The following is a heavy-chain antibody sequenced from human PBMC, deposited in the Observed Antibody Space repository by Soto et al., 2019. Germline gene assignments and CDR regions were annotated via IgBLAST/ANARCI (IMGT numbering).Heavy chain of an antibody. V-gene: IGHV1-3*04. CDR2: INTGNGNT. J-gene: IGHJ4*02. Sequence: QVQLVQSGAEEKKPGASVKVSCKASGYTFTSYAMHWVRQAPGQRLEWMGWINTGNGNTKYSQKFQGRVTITRDTSASTVYMELSSLRSEDTAVYYCARVSGWYFLDYWGQGTLVTVSS. CDR3: ARVSGWYFLDY. D-gene: IGHD6-19*01. CDR1: GYTFTSYA.